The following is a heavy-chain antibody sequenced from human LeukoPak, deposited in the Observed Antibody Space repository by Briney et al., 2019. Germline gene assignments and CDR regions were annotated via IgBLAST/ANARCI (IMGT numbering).Heavy chain of an antibody. CDR2: IYTSGST. CDR3: ARLITGTTTAFDI. V-gene: IGHV4-61*02. CDR1: GGSISSGSYY. Sequence: PSETLSLTCTVSGGSISSGSYYWSRIRQPAGKGLEWIGRIYTSGSTHYNPSLKTRLTMSVDTSKNQFSLKLSSVIAADTAVYYCARLITGTTTAFDIWGQGTMVTVSS. J-gene: IGHJ3*02. D-gene: IGHD1-7*01.